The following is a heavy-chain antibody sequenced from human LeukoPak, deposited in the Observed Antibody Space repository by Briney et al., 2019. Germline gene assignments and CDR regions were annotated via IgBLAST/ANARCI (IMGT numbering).Heavy chain of an antibody. CDR3: ARSTYDFWSGYAGYYYYMDV. V-gene: IGHV3-64*01. D-gene: IGHD3-3*01. Sequence: GGSLRLSCAASGFTFSSYAMHWVRQAPGKGLEYVSAISSNGGSTYYANSVRGRFTISRDNSKNTLYLQMGSLRAEDMAVYYCARSTYDFWSGYAGYYYYMDVWGKGTTVTVSS. CDR1: GFTFSSYA. CDR2: ISSNGGST. J-gene: IGHJ6*03.